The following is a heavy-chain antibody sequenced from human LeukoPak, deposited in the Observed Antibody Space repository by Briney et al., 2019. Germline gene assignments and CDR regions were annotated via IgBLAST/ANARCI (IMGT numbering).Heavy chain of an antibody. D-gene: IGHD1-26*01. CDR1: GGSFSGYY. J-gene: IGHJ4*02. CDR2: INHSGST. CDR3: ARVGATRNFDY. Sequence: SETLSLTCAVYGGSFSGYYWSWIRQPPGKGLEWIGEINHSGSTNYNPSFKSRVTISADTSKNQFSLKLSSVTAADTAVYYCARVGATRNFDYWGQGTLVTVSS. V-gene: IGHV4-34*01.